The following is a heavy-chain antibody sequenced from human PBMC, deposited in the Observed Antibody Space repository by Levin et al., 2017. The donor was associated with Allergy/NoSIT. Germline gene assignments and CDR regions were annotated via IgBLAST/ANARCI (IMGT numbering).Heavy chain of an antibody. CDR3: ASPSVVATHFAFDI. J-gene: IGHJ3*02. CDR2: ITSSSSYT. D-gene: IGHD5-12*01. Sequence: GGSLRLSCAASGFTFSDYSMSWIRQAPGKGLEWVSYITSSSSYTNYADSVKGRFTISRDNAKNSLYLQMNSLRAEDTAVYYCASPSVVATHFAFDIWGQGTMVTVSS. CDR1: GFTFSDYS. V-gene: IGHV3-11*03.